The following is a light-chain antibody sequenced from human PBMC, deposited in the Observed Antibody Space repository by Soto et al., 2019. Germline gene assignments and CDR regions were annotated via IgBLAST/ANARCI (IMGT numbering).Light chain of an antibody. CDR1: RSISNY. CDR2: HAS. Sequence: DIPMTQSPSSLSASVGDRVTIACRASRSISNYLNWYKQKPGEAPQLLIYHASNLQSGVPPRFSGSGSETDFTLTISSLQPEDFATYYCQQSYTSPPVTFGGGTKVKIK. J-gene: IGKJ4*01. V-gene: IGKV1-39*01. CDR3: QQSYTSPPVT.